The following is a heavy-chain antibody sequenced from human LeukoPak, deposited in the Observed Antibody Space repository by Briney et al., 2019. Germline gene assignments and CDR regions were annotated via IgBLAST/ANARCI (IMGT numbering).Heavy chain of an antibody. J-gene: IGHJ6*03. CDR2: MNPNSGNT. CDR3: ARALRRLIQLHYYYYMDV. Sequence: GASVTVSCKASGYTFTSYDINWVRQAAGQGLEWMGWMNPNSGNTGYAQKFQGRVTITRNTSISTAYMELSSLRSEDTAVYYCARALRRLIQLHYYYYMDVWGKGTTVTVSS. V-gene: IGHV1-8*03. D-gene: IGHD5-18*01. CDR1: GYTFTSYD.